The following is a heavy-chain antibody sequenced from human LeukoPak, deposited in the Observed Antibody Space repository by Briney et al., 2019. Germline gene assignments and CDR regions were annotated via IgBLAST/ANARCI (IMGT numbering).Heavy chain of an antibody. J-gene: IGHJ4*02. Sequence: GGSLRLSCAASGFTFSHYAMHWVRQASGKGLEWVAVISYDGSNKYYADSVKGRFTISRDNSQNTLFLQMNSLRAEDTAVYYCAKVTSGNSYGLPSDYWGQGTLATVSS. V-gene: IGHV3-30*18. CDR1: GFTFSHYA. CDR2: ISYDGSNK. D-gene: IGHD5-18*01. CDR3: AKVTSGNSYGLPSDY.